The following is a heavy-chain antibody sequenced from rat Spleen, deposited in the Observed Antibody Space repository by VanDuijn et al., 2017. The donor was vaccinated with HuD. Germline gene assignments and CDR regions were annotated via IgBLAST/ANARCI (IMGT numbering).Heavy chain of an antibody. J-gene: IGHJ2*01. D-gene: IGHD1-7*01. CDR2: LWGDGST. Sequence: QVQLKESGPGLVQPSQTLSLICTVSGFSLISNSVHWVRQPPGKGLEWMGGLWGDGSTDFNSALKSRLSINRDTSKSQVFLKMNSLQTEDTAIYFCIRERYGNPASYYFDYWGQGVMVTVSS. V-gene: IGHV2-1*01. CDR1: GFSLISNS. CDR3: IRERYGNPASYYFDY.